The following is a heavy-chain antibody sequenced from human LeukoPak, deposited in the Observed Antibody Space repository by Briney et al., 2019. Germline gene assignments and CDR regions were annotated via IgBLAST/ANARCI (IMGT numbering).Heavy chain of an antibody. CDR1: GLTFSSNG. J-gene: IGHJ3*02. V-gene: IGHV3-30*18. CDR3: AKVAWWDLFKDAFDI. Sequence: PGRSLRLSCAASGLTFSSNGMNWVRQAPGKGLEWVAVISNDGIDKYYGDSVEGRFTISRDNSKNTLYLQMNSLRPEDTAVYYCAKVAWWDLFKDAFDIWGQGTMVIVSS. CDR2: ISNDGIDK. D-gene: IGHD3-10*01.